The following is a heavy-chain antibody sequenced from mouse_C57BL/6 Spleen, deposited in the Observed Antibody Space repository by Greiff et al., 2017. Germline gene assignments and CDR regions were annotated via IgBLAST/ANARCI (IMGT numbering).Heavy chain of an antibody. CDR3: ARGGADYPWFAY. CDR1: GYTFTSYW. J-gene: IGHJ3*01. D-gene: IGHD2-4*01. CDR2: IDPSDSYT. V-gene: IGHV1-69*01. Sequence: QVQLQQPGAELVMPGASVKLSCKASGYTFTSYWMHWVKQRPGQGLEWIGEIDPSDSYTNYNQKFKGKSTLTVDKSSSTAYMQLSSLTSEDSAVDYCARGGADYPWFAYWGQGTLVTVSA.